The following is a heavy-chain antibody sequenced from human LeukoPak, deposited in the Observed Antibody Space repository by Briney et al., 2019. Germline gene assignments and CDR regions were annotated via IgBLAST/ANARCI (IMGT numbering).Heavy chain of an antibody. CDR1: GFTFSSYG. D-gene: IGHD5-12*01. J-gene: IGHJ4*02. V-gene: IGHV3-30*18. Sequence: GGSLRLSCAASGFTFSSYGMQWFRQAPDKGLEWVAAISNDGSNKYYADSVKGRFTISRGNSKNTLYLQMNSLRAEDTAVYYCAKVDIVATIGAGRLVDCWGRGTLVSVSS. CDR2: ISNDGSNK. CDR3: AKVDIVATIGAGRLVDC.